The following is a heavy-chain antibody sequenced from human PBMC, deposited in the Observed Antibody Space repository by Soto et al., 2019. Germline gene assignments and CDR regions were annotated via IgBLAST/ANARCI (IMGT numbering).Heavy chain of an antibody. CDR3: ARLRMTTVTTFFDY. CDR2: IHYSGST. CDR1: GGSISSSSYY. V-gene: IGHV4-39*01. J-gene: IGHJ4*02. D-gene: IGHD4-17*01. Sequence: QLQLQESGPGLVKPSETLSLTCTVSGGSISSSSYYWGWIRQPPGKGLEWIGSIHYSGSTYYNPSLKSRVTISVDPSKNQFSLLLSSVSAADTAVYYCARLRMTTVTTFFDYWGQGTLVTVSS.